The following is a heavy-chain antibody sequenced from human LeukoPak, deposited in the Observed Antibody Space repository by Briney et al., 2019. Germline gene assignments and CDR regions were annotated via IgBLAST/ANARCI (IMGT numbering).Heavy chain of an antibody. CDR2: IYTSGTT. J-gene: IGHJ4*02. CDR1: GGSISSYY. CDR3: ARRHGSGSYYQDY. Sequence: PSETLSLTCTVSGGSISSYYWSWIRQPAGKGLEWIGRIYTSGTTHYNPSLKSRVTISVDTSKNQFSLKLSSVTAADTAVYYCARRHGSGSYYQDYWGQGTLVTVSS. D-gene: IGHD3-10*01. V-gene: IGHV4-4*07.